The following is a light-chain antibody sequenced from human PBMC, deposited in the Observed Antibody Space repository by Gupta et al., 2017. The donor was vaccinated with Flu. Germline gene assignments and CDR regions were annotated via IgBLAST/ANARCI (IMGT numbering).Light chain of an antibody. V-gene: IGLV2-14*03. CDR1: SAGGYYC. Sequence: STSTCGMGASAGGYYCVYCNQLRPGKTPKLLIYDVRRRYSGVTHRFSGSKYGNTATVIISGLHAEEEAHYYCRSWRWSTSLVLFGGGTKLTVL. CDR2: DVR. CDR3: RSWRWSTSLVL. J-gene: IGLJ2*01.